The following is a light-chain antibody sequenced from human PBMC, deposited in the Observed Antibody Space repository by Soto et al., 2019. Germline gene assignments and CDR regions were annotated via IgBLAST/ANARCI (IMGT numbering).Light chain of an antibody. V-gene: IGKV3D-15*01. J-gene: IGKJ3*01. CDR2: SAS. CDR1: QSLSRN. CDR3: QHYYDWPPAFT. Sequence: EILMTQSPATLSVSPGERATLSCRASQSLSRNLAWYQQKPGQATRLLIYSASTSASGSPARFSGSGSGTDFTLTISSLQSEDVALYYCQHYYDWPPAFTCGPGTKVDL.